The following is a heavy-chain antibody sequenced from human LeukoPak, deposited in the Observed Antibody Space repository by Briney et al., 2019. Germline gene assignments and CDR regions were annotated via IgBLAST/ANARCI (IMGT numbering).Heavy chain of an antibody. D-gene: IGHD3-10*01. Sequence: PSETLSLTCTVSGGSISSSSYYWGWIRQPSGKGLQWIGSIYYSGSTYYNPSLKSRVTISVDTSKNQFSLKLSSVTAADTAVYYCASDDPLRAFDIWGQGTMVTVSS. CDR3: ASDDPLRAFDI. J-gene: IGHJ3*02. CDR2: IYYSGST. CDR1: GGSISSSSYY. V-gene: IGHV4-39*01.